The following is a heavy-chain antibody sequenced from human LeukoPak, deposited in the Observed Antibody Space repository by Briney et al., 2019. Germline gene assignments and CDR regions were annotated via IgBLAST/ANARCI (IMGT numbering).Heavy chain of an antibody. J-gene: IGHJ4*02. V-gene: IGHV1-69*06. CDR2: VIPFFGTS. Sequence: SVKVSCKPSEGTSNTYAITWVRQAPGQGLEWMGGVIPFFGTSNYAEKFRGRVTITAEKSTSSAYMELSRLRSEDTAVYYCARSRGYTYGYSDFWGQGTLITVSS. D-gene: IGHD5-18*01. CDR3: ARSRGYTYGYSDF. CDR1: EGTSNTYA.